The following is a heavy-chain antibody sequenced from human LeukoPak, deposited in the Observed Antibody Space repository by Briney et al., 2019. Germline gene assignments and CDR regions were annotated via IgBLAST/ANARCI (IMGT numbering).Heavy chain of an antibody. J-gene: IGHJ5*02. CDR1: QYAFTDYA. Sequence: GASVKVSCKASQYAFTDYAVHWVRQAPGQRLEWMGWINAGNGKTKYSQSFQGRITITRDTFATTAYMELTSLTSEDTAVYYCARDPLGIVATSIWFDPWGQGTLVTVSS. D-gene: IGHD5-12*01. CDR2: INAGNGKT. V-gene: IGHV1-3*01. CDR3: ARDPLGIVATSIWFDP.